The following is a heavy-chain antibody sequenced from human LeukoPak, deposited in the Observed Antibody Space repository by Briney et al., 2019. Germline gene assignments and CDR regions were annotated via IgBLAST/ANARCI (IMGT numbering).Heavy chain of an antibody. Sequence: SVKVSCKASGGTFSSYAISWVRQAPGQGLEWMGGIIPIFGTANYAQKFQGRVTITADESTSTAYMELSSLRSEDTAVYYCARGATRQSTRNAFDIWGQGTMVTVSS. D-gene: IGHD2-15*01. J-gene: IGHJ3*02. CDR2: IIPIFGTA. CDR1: GGTFSSYA. V-gene: IGHV1-69*13. CDR3: ARGATRQSTRNAFDI.